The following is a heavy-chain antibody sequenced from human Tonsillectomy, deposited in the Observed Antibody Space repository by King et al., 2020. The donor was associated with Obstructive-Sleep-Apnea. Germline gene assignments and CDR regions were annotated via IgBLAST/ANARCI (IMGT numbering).Heavy chain of an antibody. D-gene: IGHD3-10*01. CDR3: ARDLLSGNYIRWFDP. CDR2: ISSNSAYI. Sequence: VQLLQSGGGLVKPGGSLRLSCAASGFIFSSYSMNWVRQAPGKGLEWVSSISSNSAYIYYADSVKGRFTISRDNAKNSLYLQMNSLRAEDTAVYYCARDLLSGNYIRWFDPWGQGTLVTVSS. V-gene: IGHV3-21*06. J-gene: IGHJ5*02. CDR1: GFIFSSYS.